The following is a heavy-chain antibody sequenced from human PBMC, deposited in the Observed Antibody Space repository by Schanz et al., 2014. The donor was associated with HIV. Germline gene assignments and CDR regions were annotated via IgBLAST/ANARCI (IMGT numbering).Heavy chain of an antibody. J-gene: IGHJ6*02. CDR2: INPNRGGT. Sequence: QVQLVQSGVEVKKPGASVKVSCKASGYSFTGFFLHWVRQAPGQGLEWMGRINPNRGGTNYAQKYPGRVTMTRDTSSSTAYIELSSLTSDDTAVYYCARAPPREQWLIGYYGMDVWGQGTTVTVSS. D-gene: IGHD6-19*01. V-gene: IGHV1-2*06. CDR3: ARAPPREQWLIGYYGMDV. CDR1: GYSFTGFF.